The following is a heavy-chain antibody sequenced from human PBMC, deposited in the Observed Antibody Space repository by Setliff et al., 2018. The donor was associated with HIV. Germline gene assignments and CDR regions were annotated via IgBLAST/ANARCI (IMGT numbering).Heavy chain of an antibody. V-gene: IGHV5-51*01. CDR2: IHPGDSEA. Sequence: GESLKISCKASGYSFTNYWIGWVRQMPGKGLEWMGIIHPGDSEARYSPSFQGQVIISADKSINTAYLQWSSLKASDTAMYYCASLQPDAVDAWGQGTTVTVSS. CDR3: ASLQPDAVDA. CDR1: GYSFTNYW. J-gene: IGHJ6*02.